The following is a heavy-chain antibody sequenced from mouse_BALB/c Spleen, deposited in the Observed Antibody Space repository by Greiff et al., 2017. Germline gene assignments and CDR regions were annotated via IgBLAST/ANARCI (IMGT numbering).Heavy chain of an antibody. Sequence: QVQLQQSGAELVRPGTSVKVSCKASGYAFTNYLIEWVKQRPGQGLEWIGVINPGSGGTNYNEKFKGKATLTADKSSSTAYMQLSSLTSDDSAVYFCAREGGNYYYYAMDYWGQGTSVTVSS. CDR2: INPGSGGT. J-gene: IGHJ4*01. CDR1: GYAFTNYL. V-gene: IGHV1-54*01. D-gene: IGHD2-1*01. CDR3: AREGGNYYYYAMDY.